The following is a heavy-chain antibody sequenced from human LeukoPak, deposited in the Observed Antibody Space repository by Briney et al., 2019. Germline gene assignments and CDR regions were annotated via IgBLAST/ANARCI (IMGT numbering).Heavy chain of an antibody. CDR1: GGSISPHY. Sequence: SETLSLTCTVSGGSISPHYWSWIRQPPGKGLEWIGSIYYSGSTYYNPSLKSRVTVSVDTSKNQFSLKLTSVTAADTAVYYCARRVYSGTDALDYWGQGTLVTVSS. V-gene: IGHV4-39*01. CDR3: ARRVYSGTDALDY. CDR2: IYYSGST. J-gene: IGHJ4*02. D-gene: IGHD1-26*01.